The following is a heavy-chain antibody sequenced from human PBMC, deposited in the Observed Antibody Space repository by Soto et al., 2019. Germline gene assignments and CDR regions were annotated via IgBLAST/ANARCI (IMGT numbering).Heavy chain of an antibody. CDR3: ARDIVVVTANYYYGMDV. CDR2: ISSSSSYI. D-gene: IGHD2-21*02. CDR1: GFTFSSYS. J-gene: IGHJ6*02. Sequence: GGSLRLSCAASGFTFSSYSMNWVRQAPGKGLEWVSSISSSSSYIYYADSVKGRFTISRDNAKNSLYLQMNSLRAEDTAVYYCARDIVVVTANYYYGMDVWGQGTTVTVSS. V-gene: IGHV3-21*01.